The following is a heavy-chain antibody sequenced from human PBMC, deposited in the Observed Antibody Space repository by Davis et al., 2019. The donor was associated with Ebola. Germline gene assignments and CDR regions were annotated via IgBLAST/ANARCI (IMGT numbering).Heavy chain of an antibody. V-gene: IGHV3-11*06. CDR3: AKGGGQYYYDSSGYHGMDV. D-gene: IGHD3-22*01. J-gene: IGHJ6*04. CDR1: GFSFSDSY. CDR2: ISSSSSYT. Sequence: PGGSLRLSCVASGFSFSDSYMSWIRQAPGKGLEWLSYISSSSSYTSYADSVRGRFIIFRDNAKNSLYLELNSLRAEDTAVYYCAKGGGQYYYDSSGYHGMDVWGKGTTVTVSS.